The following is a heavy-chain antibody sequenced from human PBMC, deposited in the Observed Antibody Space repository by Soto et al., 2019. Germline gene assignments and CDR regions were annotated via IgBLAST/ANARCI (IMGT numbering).Heavy chain of an antibody. CDR1: GGSFSGHY. Sequence: SETLSLTCAVYGGSFSGHYWSWIRQPPGKGLEWIGEINHSGSTNYNPSLKSRVTISVDTSKNQFSLKLSSVTAADTAVYYCARDMVVVTAINYYYYGMDVWGQGTTVTVSS. CDR2: INHSGST. V-gene: IGHV4-34*01. J-gene: IGHJ6*02. CDR3: ARDMVVVTAINYYYYGMDV. D-gene: IGHD2-21*02.